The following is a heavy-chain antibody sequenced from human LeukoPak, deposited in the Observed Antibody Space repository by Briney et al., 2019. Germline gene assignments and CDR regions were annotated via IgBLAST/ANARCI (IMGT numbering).Heavy chain of an antibody. CDR3: ERGRPCGNDY. V-gene: IGHV3-74*01. J-gene: IGHJ4*02. D-gene: IGHD4-23*01. CDR2: INSDGIST. Sequence: GGSLRLSCAASGFTFSRFSMHWVREAPGKGLVWVSRINSDGISTNYADSVKGRFSISRDNAKNTLYLQMNSLRVEDTAVYYCERGRPCGNDYWGQGTLVTVSS. CDR1: GFTFSRFS.